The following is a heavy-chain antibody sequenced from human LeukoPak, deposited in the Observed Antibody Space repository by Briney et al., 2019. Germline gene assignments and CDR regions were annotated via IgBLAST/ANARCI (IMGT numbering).Heavy chain of an antibody. D-gene: IGHD6-6*01. V-gene: IGHV3-7*01. CDR2: IKQDGSEK. J-gene: IGHJ6*03. CDR3: ARDYSSSSLRVMDYYYMDV. Sequence: GGSLRLSCAASGFTFSSYWMSWVRQAPGKGLEWVANIKQDGSEKYYVDSVKGRFTISRDNAKNSLYLQMNSLRAEDTAVYYCARDYSSSSLRVMDYYYMDVWGKGTTVTVSS. CDR1: GFTFSSYW.